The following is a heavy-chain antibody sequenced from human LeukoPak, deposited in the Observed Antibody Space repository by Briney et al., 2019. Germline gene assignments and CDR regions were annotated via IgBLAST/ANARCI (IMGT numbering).Heavy chain of an antibody. CDR2: MYYSGNT. D-gene: IGHD6-13*01. CDR1: GGSIRSSSYY. Sequence: SETLSLTCTGSGGSIRSSSYYWGWIRQSPGKGLEWIGSMYYSGNTYYKESLKSRVTMSVDTSKNQFSLKLSSVTAADTAVYYCASPRIAAPGIDYWGLGILVTVYS. V-gene: IGHV4-39*01. CDR3: ASPRIAAPGIDY. J-gene: IGHJ4*02.